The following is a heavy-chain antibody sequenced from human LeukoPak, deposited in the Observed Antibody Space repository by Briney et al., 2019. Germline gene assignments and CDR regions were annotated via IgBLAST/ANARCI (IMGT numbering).Heavy chain of an antibody. CDR2: INHSGST. V-gene: IGHV4-34*01. Sequence: PSEILSLTCAVYGGSFSGYYWSWIRQPPGKGLEWIGEINHSGSTNYNPSLKSRVTISVDTSKNQFSLKLSSVTAADTAVYYCARGRRAVADPSYWYFDLWGRGTLVTVSS. J-gene: IGHJ2*01. CDR1: GGSFSGYY. D-gene: IGHD6-19*01. CDR3: ARGRRAVADPSYWYFDL.